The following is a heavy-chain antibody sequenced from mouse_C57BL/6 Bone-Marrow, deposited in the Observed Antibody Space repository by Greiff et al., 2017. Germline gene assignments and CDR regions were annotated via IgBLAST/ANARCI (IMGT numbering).Heavy chain of an antibody. CDR1: GYTFTTYP. CDR3: AWVYYYGSSPWFAY. V-gene: IGHV1-47*01. Sequence: VKLQQSGAELVKPGASVKMSCKASGYTFTTYPIEWMKQNHGKSLEWIGNFHPYNDDTKYNEKFKGKATLTVEKSSSTVYLELSRLTSDDSAVYYCAWVYYYGSSPWFAYWGQGTLVTVSA. J-gene: IGHJ3*01. D-gene: IGHD1-1*01. CDR2: FHPYNDDT.